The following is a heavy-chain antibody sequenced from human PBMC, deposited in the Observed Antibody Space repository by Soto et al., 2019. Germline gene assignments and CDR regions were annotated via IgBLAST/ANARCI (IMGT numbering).Heavy chain of an antibody. CDR3: ASHPSITGTLDY. CDR2: IIPIFGTA. Sequence: QVQLVQSGAEVKKPGSSVKVSCKASGGTFSSYAISWVRQAPGQGLEWMGGIIPIFGTANYAQKFHGRVTITADESTSTAYMELSILRSEDTAVYYCASHPSITGTLDYWGQGTLVTVSS. V-gene: IGHV1-69*01. J-gene: IGHJ4*02. D-gene: IGHD1-7*01. CDR1: GGTFSSYA.